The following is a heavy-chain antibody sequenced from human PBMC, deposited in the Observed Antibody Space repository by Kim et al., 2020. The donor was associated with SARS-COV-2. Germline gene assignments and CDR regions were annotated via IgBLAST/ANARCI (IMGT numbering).Heavy chain of an antibody. J-gene: IGHJ4*02. CDR1: GYSFTSYW. Sequence: GESLKISCKGSGYSFTSYWISWVRQMPGKGLEWMGRIDPSDSYTNYSPSFQGHVTISADKSISTAYLQWSSLKASDTAMYYCARTLVDIVATTDFDYWGQGTLVTVSS. V-gene: IGHV5-10-1*01. D-gene: IGHD5-12*01. CDR3: ARTLVDIVATTDFDY. CDR2: IDPSDSYT.